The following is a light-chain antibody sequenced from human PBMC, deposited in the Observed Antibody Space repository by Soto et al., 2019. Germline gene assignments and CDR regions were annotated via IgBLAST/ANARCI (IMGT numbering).Light chain of an antibody. CDR3: QQYSSSPGT. V-gene: IGKV3-20*01. CDR2: GAS. J-gene: IGKJ5*01. Sequence: EIVLTQSPGTLSLSPGERATLSCRASQSVSSSYLARYQQKPGQAPRLLIYGASSRATGIPDRFSGSGSGTDFTLTISRLEPEDFAVYYCQQYSSSPGTLGQGKRLEIK. CDR1: QSVSSSY.